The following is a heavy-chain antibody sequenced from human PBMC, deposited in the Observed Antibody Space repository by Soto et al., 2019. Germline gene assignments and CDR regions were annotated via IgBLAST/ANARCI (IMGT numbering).Heavy chain of an antibody. CDR3: ARTHYGDYYYYYYMDV. V-gene: IGHV2-26*01. D-gene: IGHD4-17*01. CDR2: LFSNDEE. J-gene: IGHJ6*03. Sequence: QVTLKESGPVLVKPTETLTLTCTVSGFSLSNARMGVSWIRQPPGKALEWLAHLFSNDEESYSTSLKSRLTISKDTSKSQVVLTRTNVEPVDTATYYCARTHYGDYYYYYYMDVWGKGTTVTVSS. CDR1: GFSLSNARMG.